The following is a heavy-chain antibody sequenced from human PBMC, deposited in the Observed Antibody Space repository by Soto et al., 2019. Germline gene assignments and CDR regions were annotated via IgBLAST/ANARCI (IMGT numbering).Heavy chain of an antibody. Sequence: QVQLVQSGAEVKKPGSSVKVSCKASGGTFSSYAISWVRQAPGQGLEWMGGIIPIFGTANYAQKFQGRVTIPAAESTGXXYXEXXSLRSEGTAVYYWARERKYYDILTGDYYYYYGMDVWGQGTTVTVSS. J-gene: IGHJ6*02. CDR3: ARERKYYDILTGDYYYYYGMDV. V-gene: IGHV1-69*12. D-gene: IGHD3-9*01. CDR1: GGTFSSYA. CDR2: IIPIFGTA.